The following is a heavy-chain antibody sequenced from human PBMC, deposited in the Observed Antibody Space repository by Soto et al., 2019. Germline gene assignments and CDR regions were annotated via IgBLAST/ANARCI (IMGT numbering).Heavy chain of an antibody. V-gene: IGHV3-74*01. CDR1: GFTLSGYA. CDR3: ARPGAGMAVAGGGAFDI. Sequence: GGSLRLSCAASGFTLSGYAMDWVRQAPWKGLVWVSRINRDGSSTTYADSVTGRFTISRDNAENTLYLQMNSLRAEDTAVYYCARPGAGMAVAGGGAFDIWGQGTMVTVSS. CDR2: INRDGSST. J-gene: IGHJ3*02. D-gene: IGHD6-19*01.